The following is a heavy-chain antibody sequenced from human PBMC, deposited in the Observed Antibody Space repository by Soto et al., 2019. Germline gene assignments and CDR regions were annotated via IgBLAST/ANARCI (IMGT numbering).Heavy chain of an antibody. D-gene: IGHD3-3*01. V-gene: IGHV4-30-2*01. J-gene: IGHJ4*02. CDR3: ASNDFWSGYFDY. CDR1: GGSISSGGYS. CDR2: IYHSGST. Sequence: PSETLSLTCAVSGGSISSGGYSWSWIRQPPGKGLEWIGYIYHSGSTYHNPSLKSRVTISVDRSKNQFSLKLSSVTAADTAVYYCASNDFWSGYFDYWGQGTLVTVSS.